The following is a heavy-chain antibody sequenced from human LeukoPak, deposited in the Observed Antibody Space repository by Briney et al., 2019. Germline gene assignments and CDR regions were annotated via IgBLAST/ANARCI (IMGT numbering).Heavy chain of an antibody. CDR2: IKQDGSQR. J-gene: IGHJ4*02. Sequence: GGSLRLSCAASGFTLSGNAMSWVRQAPGKGPEWVANIKQDGSQRYYVDSVRGRFTISRDNAKNSLFLQMNGLRAEDTAVYYCARRGGSSSRRSPIDYWGQGTLVTVSS. V-gene: IGHV3-7*01. CDR1: GFTLSGNA. D-gene: IGHD6-6*01. CDR3: ARRGGSSSRRSPIDY.